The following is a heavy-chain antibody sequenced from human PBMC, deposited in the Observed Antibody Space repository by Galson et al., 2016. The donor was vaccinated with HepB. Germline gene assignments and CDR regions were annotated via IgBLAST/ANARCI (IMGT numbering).Heavy chain of an antibody. CDR1: GFTFNNYP. CDR2: ISAGGGDT. V-gene: IGHV3-23*01. D-gene: IGHD2-15*01. Sequence: SLRLSCAASGFTFNNYPLSWVRQAPGKGLECVSGISAGGGDTYYADSVKGRFTISRDNSKNTLYLQMNSLRVEDTAVYHCVKESPYRAGGDSCYDCWGQGALVTVSS. CDR3: VKESPYRAGGDSCYDC. J-gene: IGHJ4*02.